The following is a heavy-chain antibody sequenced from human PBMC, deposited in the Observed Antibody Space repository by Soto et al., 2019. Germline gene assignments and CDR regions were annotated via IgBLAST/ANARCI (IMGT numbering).Heavy chain of an antibody. J-gene: IGHJ4*02. D-gene: IGHD6-13*01. Sequence: GGSLRLSCAASGFTFSSYSMNWVRQAPGKGLEWVSYISSSTIYYADSVKGRFTISRDNSKNTLYLQMNSLRAEDTAVYYCAKETVGSSWYGPKGHFDYWGQGALVTVSS. CDR2: ISSSTI. V-gene: IGHV3-48*01. CDR3: AKETVGSSWYGPKGHFDY. CDR1: GFTFSSYS.